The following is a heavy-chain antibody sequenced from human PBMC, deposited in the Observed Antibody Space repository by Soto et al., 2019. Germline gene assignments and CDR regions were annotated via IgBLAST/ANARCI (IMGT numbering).Heavy chain of an antibody. D-gene: IGHD5-12*01. J-gene: IGHJ4*02. Sequence: SETLSLTCTVSGGSISSSSYYWGWIRQPPGKGLEWIGSIYYSGSTYYNPSLKSRVTISVDTSKNQFSLKLSSVTAADTAVYYCARHKVYSGYDYWGQGTLVTVSS. V-gene: IGHV4-39*01. CDR2: IYYSGST. CDR1: GGSISSSSYY. CDR3: ARHKVYSGYDY.